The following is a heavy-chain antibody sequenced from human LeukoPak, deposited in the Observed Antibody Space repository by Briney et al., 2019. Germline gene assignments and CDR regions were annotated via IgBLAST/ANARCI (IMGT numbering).Heavy chain of an antibody. D-gene: IGHD3-10*01. V-gene: IGHV3-30*18. CDR2: ISYDGSNK. J-gene: IGHJ4*02. CDR3: AKDRGGRYYYGSGNDY. Sequence: GRSLRLSCAASGFTFSSYGMHWVRQAPGKGLEWVAVISYDGSNKYYAVSVKGRFTISRDNSKNTLYLQMNSLRAEDTAVYYCAKDRGGRYYYGSGNDYWGQGTLVTVSS. CDR1: GFTFSSYG.